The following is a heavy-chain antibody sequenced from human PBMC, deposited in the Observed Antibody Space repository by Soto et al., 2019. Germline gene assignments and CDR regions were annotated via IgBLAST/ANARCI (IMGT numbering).Heavy chain of an antibody. D-gene: IGHD2-15*01. CDR3: ARPRGYDFDY. V-gene: IGHV2-5*02. J-gene: IGHJ4*02. Sequence: QITLKESGPTLVKPTQTLALTCTFSGFSLDTSGMSVGWIRQPPGKALEWLALIYWDDDKRYSPSLKSRLIVTTDTPKNQVVITMTNLDPVDTATYYCARPRGYDFDYWGQGTLVTVSS. CDR1: GFSLDTSGMS. CDR2: IYWDDDK.